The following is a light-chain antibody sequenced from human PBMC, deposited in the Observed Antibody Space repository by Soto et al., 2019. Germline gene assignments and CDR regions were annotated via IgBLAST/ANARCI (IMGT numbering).Light chain of an antibody. CDR3: QQYNNWWT. CDR1: QSVSSN. J-gene: IGKJ1*01. V-gene: IGKV3-15*01. CDR2: GAS. Sequence: EIVMTQSPATLSVSPGERATLSCRASQSVSSNLAWYQQKPGQAPRLLIYGASTRATGIPAMFSGSGSGTEFTLTISSLQSEDFAVYYCQQYNNWWTFCQGTKVEIK.